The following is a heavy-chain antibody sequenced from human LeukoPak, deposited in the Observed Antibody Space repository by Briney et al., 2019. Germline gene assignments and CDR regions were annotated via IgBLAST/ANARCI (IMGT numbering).Heavy chain of an antibody. CDR2: MHPGDSDT. Sequence: KPGESLKISCKGSGYSFTSYWIGWVRQMPGKGLESMGIMHPGDSDTRYSPSFQGQITISADKSISTAYLQWSSLKASDTAMYYCASLPRPYSYGYGYWGQGTLVTVSS. V-gene: IGHV5-51*01. CDR1: GYSFTSYW. J-gene: IGHJ4*02. D-gene: IGHD5-18*01. CDR3: ASLPRPYSYGYGY.